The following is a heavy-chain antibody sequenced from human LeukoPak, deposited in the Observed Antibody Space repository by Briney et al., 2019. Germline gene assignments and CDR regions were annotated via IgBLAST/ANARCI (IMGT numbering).Heavy chain of an antibody. J-gene: IGHJ4*02. V-gene: IGHV1-69*04. D-gene: IGHD1-26*01. CDR2: IIPILGIA. CDR1: GGTFSSYA. Sequence: SVKVSCKASGGTFSSYAISWVRQAPGQGLEWMGRIIPILGIANYAQKFQGRVTITADKSTGTAYMELSSLRSEDTAVYYCARDGSFGATQLDYWGQGTLVTVSS. CDR3: ARDGSFGATQLDY.